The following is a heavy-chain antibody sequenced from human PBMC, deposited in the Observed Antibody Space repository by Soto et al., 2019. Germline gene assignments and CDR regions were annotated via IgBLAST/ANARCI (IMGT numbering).Heavy chain of an antibody. CDR3: ARESRSWYGSIWDY. V-gene: IGHV4-39*02. D-gene: IGHD6-13*01. J-gene: IGHJ4*02. CDR2: IYYSGST. CDR1: GGSISSSRYY. Sequence: SETLSLTCTVSGGSISSSRYYWGWIRQPPGKGLEWIGSIYYSGSTYYNPSLKSRVTISVDTSKNQFSLKLSSVTAADTAVYYCARESRSWYGSIWDYWGQGTLVTVS.